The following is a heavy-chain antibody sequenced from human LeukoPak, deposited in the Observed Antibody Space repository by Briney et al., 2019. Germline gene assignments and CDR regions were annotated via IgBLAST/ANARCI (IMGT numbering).Heavy chain of an antibody. V-gene: IGHV1-18*01. CDR2: ISAYNGNT. J-gene: IGHJ5*02. Sequence: ASVKVSCKASGYTFTSYGISWVRQAPGQGLEWMGWISAYNGNTNYAQKLRGRVTMTTDTSTSTAYMELRSLRSDDTAVYYCARADLKENWFDPWGQGTLVTVSS. CDR3: ARADLKENWFDP. D-gene: IGHD3-3*01. CDR1: GYTFTSYG.